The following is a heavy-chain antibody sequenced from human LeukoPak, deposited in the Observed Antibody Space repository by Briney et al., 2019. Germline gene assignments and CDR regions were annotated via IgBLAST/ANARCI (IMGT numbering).Heavy chain of an antibody. CDR1: GGSFSDYY. CDR2: VNHSGST. Sequence: PSETLSLTCAVYGGSFSDYYWTWIRQPPGKGLEWIGEVNHSGSTNYNPSLKSRVTISVDTSKNQFSLKLSSVTAADTAVYYCARGGGYNWFDPWGQGTLVTVSS. J-gene: IGHJ5*02. V-gene: IGHV4-34*01. D-gene: IGHD3-10*01. CDR3: ARGGGYNWFDP.